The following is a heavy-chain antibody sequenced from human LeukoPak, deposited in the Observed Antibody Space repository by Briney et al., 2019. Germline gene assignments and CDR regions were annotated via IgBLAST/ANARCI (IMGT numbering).Heavy chain of an antibody. D-gene: IGHD5-18*01. J-gene: IGHJ4*02. CDR2: INPNSGGT. CDR3: ARDRSGYIYGDIDY. Sequence: ASVKVSCKASGYTFTGYYMHWVRQATGQGLEWMGWINPNSGGTNYAQKFQGRVTMTRDTSISTAYMELTRLKSDDTAMYYCARDRSGYIYGDIDYWGQGTLVTVSS. CDR1: GYTFTGYY. V-gene: IGHV1-2*02.